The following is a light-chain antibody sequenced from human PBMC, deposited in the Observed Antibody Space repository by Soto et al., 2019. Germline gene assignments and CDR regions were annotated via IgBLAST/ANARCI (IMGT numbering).Light chain of an antibody. Sequence: EVVLTQSPATLSLSPGERATLSCRASENVRTFVDWYQQKPGQAPRLLIYGASNRATGIPARFSGSGSGTDFTLTISYLDPEDFAVYYCQQHSHWPPWTFGQGTRVDIQ. CDR3: QQHSHWPPWT. CDR2: GAS. CDR1: ENVRTF. J-gene: IGKJ1*01. V-gene: IGKV3-11*01.